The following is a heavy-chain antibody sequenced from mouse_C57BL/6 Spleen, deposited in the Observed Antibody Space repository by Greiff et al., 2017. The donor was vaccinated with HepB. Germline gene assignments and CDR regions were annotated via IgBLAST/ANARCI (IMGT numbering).Heavy chain of an antibody. CDR2: ISGGGGNT. CDR1: GFTFSSYT. J-gene: IGHJ3*01. V-gene: IGHV5-9*01. D-gene: IGHD3-1*01. CDR3: ARRAGYGSTFAY. Sequence: EVQLVESGGGLVKPGGSLKLSCAASGFTFSSYTMSWVRQTPEKRLEWVATISGGGGNTYYPDSVKGRITISRDNAKNTLYLQMSSLRSEDTALYYCARRAGYGSTFAYWGQRTPVTVSA.